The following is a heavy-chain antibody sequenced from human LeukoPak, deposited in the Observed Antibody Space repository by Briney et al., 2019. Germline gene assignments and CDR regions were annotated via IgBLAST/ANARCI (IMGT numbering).Heavy chain of an antibody. J-gene: IGHJ4*02. Sequence: VASVKVSCKAFGYTFTSYGISWVRQTPGQGLEWMGWISAYNGNTNYAQKLQGRVTMTTDTSTSTAYMELRSLRSDDTTVYYCARDSPRLTSYYYDSSGYLTPPLDYWGQGTLVTVSS. CDR1: GYTFTSYG. CDR3: ARDSPRLTSYYYDSSGYLTPPLDY. D-gene: IGHD3-22*01. CDR2: ISAYNGNT. V-gene: IGHV1-18*01.